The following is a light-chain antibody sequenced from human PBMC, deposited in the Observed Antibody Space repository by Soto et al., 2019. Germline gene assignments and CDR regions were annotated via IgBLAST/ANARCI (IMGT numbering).Light chain of an antibody. V-gene: IGKV3-15*01. CDR1: QGVTTN. Sequence: EIVMTQSPATLSVSPGERATLSCRASQGVTTNLAWYQQKPGQAPRLLIYGASTRATGIPARFSGSGSWTEFTLTISSLQSEDFAVYYCQQYNTWPLTFGGGTKVEIK. J-gene: IGKJ4*01. CDR2: GAS. CDR3: QQYNTWPLT.